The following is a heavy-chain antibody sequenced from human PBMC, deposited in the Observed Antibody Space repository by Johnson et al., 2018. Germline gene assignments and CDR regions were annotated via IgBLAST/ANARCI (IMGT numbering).Heavy chain of an antibody. CDR1: GGTFSRYA. CDR3: TTDVVVVAATYYGMDV. J-gene: IGHJ6*02. D-gene: IGHD2-15*01. CDR2: IIPIFGTA. Sequence: QVQLVESGAEVKKPGSSXKVSCKASGGTFSRYAISWVRQAPGQGLEWMGGIIPIFGTANYAQKFQGRVTITADESTSTAYMEKSSLRSEDTAVYYCTTDVVVVAATYYGMDVWGQGTTVTVSS. V-gene: IGHV1-69*01.